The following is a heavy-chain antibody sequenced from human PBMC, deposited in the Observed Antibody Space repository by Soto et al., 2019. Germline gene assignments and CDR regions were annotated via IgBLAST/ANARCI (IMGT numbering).Heavy chain of an antibody. J-gene: IGHJ3*02. D-gene: IGHD3-3*01. Sequence: QLHLVQSGAVVKKPGASVTVSCSASGYPVTAYYMHWVRQAPGRGLEWMGGINPATGAAKYTQTFQGRVTMAGDASRSTVFMELSGLTSGDTAGFYCARGGGVGVAGSAAFDMWGQGTLVTVSS. V-gene: IGHV1-2*02. CDR2: INPATGAA. CDR3: ARGGGVGVAGSAAFDM. CDR1: GYPVTAYY.